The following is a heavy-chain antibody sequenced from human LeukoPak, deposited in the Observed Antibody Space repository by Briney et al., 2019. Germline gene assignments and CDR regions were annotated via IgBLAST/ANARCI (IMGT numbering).Heavy chain of an antibody. CDR2: IVVGSGNT. D-gene: IGHD2-8*02. Sequence: GTSVKVSCKASGFTFTTSAVQWVRQPRGQRLEWIGRIVVGSGNTDHAQKFQGRLTITRDISTSTAYMELSSLTSDDTAVYYCAAVPNANAWYWDDAFDIWGQGTMVTVSS. CDR3: AAVPNANAWYWDDAFDI. J-gene: IGHJ3*02. CDR1: GFTFTTSA. V-gene: IGHV1-58*01.